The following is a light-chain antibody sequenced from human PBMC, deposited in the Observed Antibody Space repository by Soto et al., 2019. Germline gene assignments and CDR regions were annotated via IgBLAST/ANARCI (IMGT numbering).Light chain of an antibody. CDR3: AAWDDSLSGHVA. Sequence: QSVLTQAPSASGTPGQRVTISCSGSSSNIGSNYVYWYQQLPGTAPKLLIYRNNQRPSGVPDRFSGSKSGTSASLAISGLRSEDEADYYCAAWDDSLSGHVAFGGGTKVTVL. J-gene: IGLJ2*01. CDR2: RNN. V-gene: IGLV1-47*01. CDR1: SSNIGSNY.